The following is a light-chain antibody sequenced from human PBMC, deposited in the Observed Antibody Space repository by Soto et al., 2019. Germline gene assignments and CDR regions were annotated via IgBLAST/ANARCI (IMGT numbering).Light chain of an antibody. CDR3: RSYKRSSTLVV. Sequence: QLVLTQPASVSGSPGQSITISCTGTSSDVGGYNYVSWYQQHPGKAPKLMIYYVSNRPSGFSNRFSCSKSGNTASLTISGRQAADEADYYCRSYKRSSTLVVFGGGTKLTVL. J-gene: IGLJ2*01. CDR2: YVS. V-gene: IGLV2-14*01. CDR1: SSDVGGYNY.